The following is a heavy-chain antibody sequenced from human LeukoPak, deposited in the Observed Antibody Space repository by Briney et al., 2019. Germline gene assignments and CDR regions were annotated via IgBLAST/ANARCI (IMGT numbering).Heavy chain of an antibody. CDR3: ARCQNSYGINWFDP. Sequence: SVNVSCKASGGTFSSYAISWVRQAPGQGLEWMGGIIPIFGTANYAQKFQGRVTITADESTSTAYMELSSLRSEDTAVYYCARCQNSYGINWFDPWGQATLVTVSS. CDR2: IIPIFGTA. V-gene: IGHV1-69*01. D-gene: IGHD5-18*01. CDR1: GGTFSSYA. J-gene: IGHJ5*02.